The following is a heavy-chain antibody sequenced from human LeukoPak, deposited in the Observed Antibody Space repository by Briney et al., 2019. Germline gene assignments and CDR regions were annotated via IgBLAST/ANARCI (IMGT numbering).Heavy chain of an antibody. D-gene: IGHD3-10*01. CDR3: ARDYRGYGSGAPFDS. Sequence: SQTLSLTCTVSGGSISSGGYYWSWIRQHPGKGLEWIGYIYYSGSTYYNPSLKSRVTISVDTSKNQFSLKLSSVTAADTAVYYCARDYRGYGSGAPFDSWGQGTLVTVSS. V-gene: IGHV4-31*03. CDR2: IYYSGST. J-gene: IGHJ4*02. CDR1: GGSISSGGYY.